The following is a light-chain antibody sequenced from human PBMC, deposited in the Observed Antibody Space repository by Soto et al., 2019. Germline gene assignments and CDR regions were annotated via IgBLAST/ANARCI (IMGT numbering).Light chain of an antibody. J-gene: IGLJ2*01. CDR3: SSYAGSNKVI. Sequence: SALTEPPSASGSLGQSVTISCTGSSSDVGGYNSVSWYQYHPGKAPKVLIYEVTKRPSGVPDRFSGSKSGNTASLTVSGLQAEDEADYFCSSYAGSNKVIFGGGTQLTVL. CDR1: SSDVGGYNS. V-gene: IGLV2-8*01. CDR2: EVT.